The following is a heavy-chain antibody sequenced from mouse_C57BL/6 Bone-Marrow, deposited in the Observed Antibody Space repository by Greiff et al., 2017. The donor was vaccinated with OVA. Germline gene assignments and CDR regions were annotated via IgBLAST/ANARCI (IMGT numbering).Heavy chain of an antibody. Sequence: VQLQQPGPELVKPGASVKLSCKASGYTFTSYWMHWVKQRPGQGLEWIGNINPSNGGTNYNEKFKSKATLTVDKSSSTAYMQLSSLTSEDSAVYDGEYGSSFYWYFDVWGTGTTVTVSS. D-gene: IGHD1-1*01. CDR2: INPSNGGT. CDR1: GYTFTSYW. CDR3: EYGSSFYWYFDV. V-gene: IGHV1-53*01. J-gene: IGHJ1*03.